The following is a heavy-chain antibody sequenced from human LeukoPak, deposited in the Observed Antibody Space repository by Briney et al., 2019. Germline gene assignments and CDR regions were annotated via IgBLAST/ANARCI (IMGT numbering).Heavy chain of an antibody. D-gene: IGHD6-19*01. J-gene: IGHJ4*02. CDR3: ARDYERGAVAGTGCGY. CDR1: GFSFSSYS. CDR2: IGTSSSYI. V-gene: IGHV3-21*01. Sequence: GGSLRLSCAASGFSFSSYSMNWVRQSPGKGLEWVSSIGTSSSYIYYADSVKGRFTISRDNAKNSLYLQMNSLRAEDTAVYYCARDYERGAVAGTGCGYWGQGTLVTVSS.